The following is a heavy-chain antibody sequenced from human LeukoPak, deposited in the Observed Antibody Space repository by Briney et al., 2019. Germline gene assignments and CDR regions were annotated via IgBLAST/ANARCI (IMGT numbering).Heavy chain of an antibody. V-gene: IGHV4-59*01. CDR1: GGSISSYF. CDR2: IYYSGSI. Sequence: SETLSLTGSVSGGSISSYFWSWIRQPPGKGLEWIGYIYYSGSINYNPSLKSRLTISVDTSKNQFSLKLSSVTAADTAMYYCGREGGGHCSSTSCYLSSDAFDIWGQGTMVTVSS. CDR3: GREGGGHCSSTSCYLSSDAFDI. J-gene: IGHJ3*02. D-gene: IGHD2-2*01.